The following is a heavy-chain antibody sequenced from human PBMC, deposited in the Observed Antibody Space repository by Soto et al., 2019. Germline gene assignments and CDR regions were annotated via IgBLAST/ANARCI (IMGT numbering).Heavy chain of an antibody. CDR1: GGSISSYY. V-gene: IGHV4-59*01. D-gene: IGHD3-3*01. CDR2: IYYSGST. CDR3: ARGKGAGFWSGYYTLDAFDI. Sequence: SETLSLTCTVSGGSISSYYWSWIRQPPGKGLEWIGYIYYSGSTNYNPSLKSRVTISVDTSKNQFSLKLSSVTAADTAVYYCARGKGAGFWSGYYTLDAFDIWGQGTMVTVSS. J-gene: IGHJ3*02.